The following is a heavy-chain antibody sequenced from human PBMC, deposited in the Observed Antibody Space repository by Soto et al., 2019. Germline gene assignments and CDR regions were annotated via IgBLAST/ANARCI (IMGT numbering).Heavy chain of an antibody. J-gene: IGHJ5*02. V-gene: IGHV4-31*03. D-gene: IGHD3-10*01. Sequence: PSETLSLTCTVSGGSISSDNNYWIWIRQHPGKGLKWSGYIFYGGSTYYNPSLKSRVTISVDTSKNQFSLKLSSVTAADTAVYYCASRITMVRGVRGDWFDPWGQGTLVAVS. CDR2: IFYGGST. CDR1: GGSISSDNNY. CDR3: ASRITMVRGVRGDWFDP.